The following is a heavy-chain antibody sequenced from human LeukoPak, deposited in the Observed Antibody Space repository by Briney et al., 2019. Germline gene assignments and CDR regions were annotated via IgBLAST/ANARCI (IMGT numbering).Heavy chain of an antibody. D-gene: IGHD2-21*01. Sequence: ASVKVSCKASGYTFSTYGISWVRQAPGQGLEWMGWISAYTGNKNYAQNVQGRVTMTTDTSTSTAYLELRSLRSDDTAVYYCARDCGNCGGAPDDTFDIWGQGTMVTVSS. CDR1: GYTFSTYG. V-gene: IGHV1-18*01. J-gene: IGHJ3*02. CDR2: ISAYTGNK. CDR3: ARDCGNCGGAPDDTFDI.